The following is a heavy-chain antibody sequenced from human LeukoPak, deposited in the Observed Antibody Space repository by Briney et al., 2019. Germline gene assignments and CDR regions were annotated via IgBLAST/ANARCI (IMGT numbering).Heavy chain of an antibody. D-gene: IGHD3-16*01. CDR2: IWYDGSNK. CDR3: ARDLRAYDYVWGSPNY. J-gene: IGHJ4*02. Sequence: GGSLRLSCAASGFTFSSYGMHWVRQAPGKGLEWVAVIWYDGSNKYYADSVKGRFTISRDNSKNTLYLQMNSLRAEDTAVYYCARDLRAYDYVWGSPNYWGQGTLVTVSS. V-gene: IGHV3-33*01. CDR1: GFTFSSYG.